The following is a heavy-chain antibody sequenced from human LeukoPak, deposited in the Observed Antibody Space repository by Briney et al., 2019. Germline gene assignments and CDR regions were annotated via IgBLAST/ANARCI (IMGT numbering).Heavy chain of an antibody. Sequence: SETLSLNCTVSGGSISSYYWTWIRQPAGKGLEWIGRIYASGSTNYNPSLKSRVTMSVDTSKNQFSLKLSSVTAADTAVYYCARDLGSGSSSWRYFDYWGRGTLVTVSS. V-gene: IGHV4-4*07. CDR1: GGSISSYY. J-gene: IGHJ4*02. CDR2: IYASGST. D-gene: IGHD6-13*01. CDR3: ARDLGSGSSSWRYFDY.